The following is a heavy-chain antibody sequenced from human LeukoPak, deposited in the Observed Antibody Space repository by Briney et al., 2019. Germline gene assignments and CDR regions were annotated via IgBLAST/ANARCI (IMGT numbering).Heavy chain of an antibody. J-gene: IGHJ4*02. CDR2: INHSRST. V-gene: IGHV4-34*01. CDR1: GGSFSGYY. Sequence: KTSETLSLTCAVYGGSFSGYYWSWIRKPPGKGLEWIGEINHSRSTNYNPSLKSRVTISVDTSKNQFSLKLSSVTAADTAVYYCARGYGSGSYYKRYFDYWGQGTLVTVSS. CDR3: ARGYGSGSYYKRYFDY. D-gene: IGHD3-10*01.